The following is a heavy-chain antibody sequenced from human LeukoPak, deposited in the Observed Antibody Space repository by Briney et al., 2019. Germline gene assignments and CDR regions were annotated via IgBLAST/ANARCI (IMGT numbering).Heavy chain of an antibody. D-gene: IGHD3-16*01. Sequence: PSETLSLTCSVSRGSISSSNYYWGWIRQPPGKGLEWIGNIYYSGTTYYNPSLPSLKSRVTILIDTSKNQFSLRLRSVTAADTAVYFCARWGSGTSPFDDWGQGTLVTVSS. CDR3: ARWGSGTSPFDD. V-gene: IGHV4-39*07. CDR1: RGSISSSNYY. CDR2: IYYSGTT. J-gene: IGHJ4*02.